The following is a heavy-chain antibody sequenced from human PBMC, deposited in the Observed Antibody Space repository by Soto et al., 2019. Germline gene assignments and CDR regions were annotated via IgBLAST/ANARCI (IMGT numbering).Heavy chain of an antibody. J-gene: IGHJ4*02. CDR2: LNRGGNEK. Sequence: PGGSLRLSCAASGFTFTDYWMSWVRQAPGKGLEWVANLNRGGNEKNYLDSVKGRFTISRDNAKNSVYLQLNSLRAEDTAVYYCARDRFIGTYYIKGVTYIFDQWGQGAPVTVSS. CDR1: GFTFTDYW. V-gene: IGHV3-7*03. CDR3: ARDRFIGTYYIKGVTYIFDQ. D-gene: IGHD1-26*01.